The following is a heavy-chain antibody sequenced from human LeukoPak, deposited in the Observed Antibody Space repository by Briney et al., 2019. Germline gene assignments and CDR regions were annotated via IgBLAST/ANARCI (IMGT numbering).Heavy chain of an antibody. CDR3: AKASLKQWLPPGPGY. D-gene: IGHD6-19*01. CDR1: GFTFSSYA. CDR2: ISGRGGST. V-gene: IGHV3-23*01. J-gene: IGHJ4*02. Sequence: PGGSLRLSCAASGFTFSSYAMSWVRQAPGKGLEGVSAISGRGGSTYYADSVKGRFTISRDNSNNTLYLQMNSLRTEDTAVYYCAKASLKQWLPPGPGYWGQGTLVTVSS.